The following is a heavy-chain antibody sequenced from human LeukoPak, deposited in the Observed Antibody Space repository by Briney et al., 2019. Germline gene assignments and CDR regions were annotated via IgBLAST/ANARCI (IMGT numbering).Heavy chain of an antibody. J-gene: IGHJ4*02. CDR2: ISSSSSYI. Sequence: PGGSLRLSCAASGFTFSSYSMNWVRQAPGKGLEWVSSISSSSSYIYYADSVKGRFTISRDNAKNSLYLQMNSLRAEDTAVYYCARDPGSEFNSYGNFDYWGQGTLVTVSS. CDR3: ARDPGSEFNSYGNFDY. V-gene: IGHV3-21*01. D-gene: IGHD5-18*01. CDR1: GFTFSSYS.